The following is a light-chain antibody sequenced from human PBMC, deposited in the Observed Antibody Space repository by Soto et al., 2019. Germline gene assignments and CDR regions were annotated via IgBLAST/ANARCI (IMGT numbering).Light chain of an antibody. CDR1: QSVSSK. CDR3: QQYNQWPRT. CDR2: AAS. Sequence: EIGMTRSPANLPVSPGERATLSCRASQSVSSKLAWYQQKPGQAPRLLIYAASTMATGVPARFSGSGSGTEFTLTISSLQSEDFAIYYCQQYNQWPRTFGQGTKVDIK. V-gene: IGKV3-15*01. J-gene: IGKJ1*01.